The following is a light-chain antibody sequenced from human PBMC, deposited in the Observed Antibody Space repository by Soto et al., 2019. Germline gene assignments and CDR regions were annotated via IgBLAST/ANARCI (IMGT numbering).Light chain of an antibody. Sequence: EIVLTQSPATLSLSPGERATLSCRASQSVSSCLAWYQQKPGQAPRLLIYDASNRATGIPARFSGSGSGTDFTLTISSLEPEDFAVYYCQQRSNWPPKTFGQGTKVDIK. J-gene: IGKJ1*01. CDR3: QQRSNWPPKT. CDR2: DAS. CDR1: QSVSSC. V-gene: IGKV3-11*01.